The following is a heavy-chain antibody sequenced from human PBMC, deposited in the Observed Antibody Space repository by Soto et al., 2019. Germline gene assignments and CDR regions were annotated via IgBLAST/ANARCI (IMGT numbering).Heavy chain of an antibody. CDR3: ARDRVVVVVAAPFDP. CDR2: ISYDGSNK. V-gene: IGHV3-30-3*01. CDR1: GFTFSSYD. D-gene: IGHD2-15*01. Sequence: QVQLVESGGGVVQPGRSLRLSCAASGFTFSSYDMHWVRQATGKGLEWVAVISYDGSNKYYADSVKGRFTISRDNSKNTLYLQMNSLRAEDTAVYYCARDRVVVVVAAPFDPWGQGTLVTVSS. J-gene: IGHJ5*02.